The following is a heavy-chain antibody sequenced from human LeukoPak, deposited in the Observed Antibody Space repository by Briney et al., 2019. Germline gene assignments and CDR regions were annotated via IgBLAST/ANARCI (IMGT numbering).Heavy chain of an antibody. CDR3: TSRGYYYGSGSYYNKAGRFDP. Sequence: SETLSLTCTVSGDSISSGDYYWSWIRQPAGKGLEWIGRISSSGSTNYNPSLKSRVTISVDTSKNQFSLKLSSVTAADTAVYYCTSRGYYYGSGSYYNKAGRFDPWGQGTLVTVSS. J-gene: IGHJ5*02. CDR2: ISSSGST. V-gene: IGHV4-61*02. CDR1: GDSISSGDYY. D-gene: IGHD3-10*01.